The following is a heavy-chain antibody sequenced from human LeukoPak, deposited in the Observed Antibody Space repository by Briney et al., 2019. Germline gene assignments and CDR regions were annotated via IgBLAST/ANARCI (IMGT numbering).Heavy chain of an antibody. CDR3: AGVVPAFTFDCSSTSCYLDP. V-gene: IGHV1-69*05. Sequence: ASVKVSCKASGGTFSSYANSWVRQAPGPGLEWMGGVIPNFGTANYAQKFQGRVTITTDESTSKAYTELSSLRSEDTAVYYCAGVVPAFTFDCSSTSCYLDPWGQGTLVTVSS. CDR1: GGTFSSYA. D-gene: IGHD2-2*01. J-gene: IGHJ5*02. CDR2: VIPNFGTA.